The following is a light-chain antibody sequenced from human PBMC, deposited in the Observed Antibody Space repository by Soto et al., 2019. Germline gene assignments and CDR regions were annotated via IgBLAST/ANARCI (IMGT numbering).Light chain of an antibody. CDR1: QSVSSSY. Sequence: EGMLTQSPGSLSFSPWERATLSCRSSQSVSSSYLAWYQQKPGQAPRLLIYGASSRATGIPDRFSGSGSGTDFTLTISRLEPEDFAVYYCQQYGSSPLTFGGGTKVDI. V-gene: IGKV3-20*01. CDR2: GAS. CDR3: QQYGSSPLT. J-gene: IGKJ4*01.